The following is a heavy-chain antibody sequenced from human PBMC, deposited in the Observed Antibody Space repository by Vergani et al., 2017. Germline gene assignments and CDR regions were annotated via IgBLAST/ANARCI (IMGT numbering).Heavy chain of an antibody. CDR2: IMPDGSAT. J-gene: IGHJ3*02. D-gene: IGHD6-6*01. Sequence: EVLLVESGGGLVQPGESLRLSCTASGFTFSDFWMTWVRQVPGKGLEWLANIMPDGSATMYADSLRGRFSISRDNAKNSLHLHMSSLRVEDTAVYFGAKSGFVGAFETWGQGTMVTVSS. CDR3: AKSGFVGAFET. V-gene: IGHV3-7*01. CDR1: GFTFSDFW.